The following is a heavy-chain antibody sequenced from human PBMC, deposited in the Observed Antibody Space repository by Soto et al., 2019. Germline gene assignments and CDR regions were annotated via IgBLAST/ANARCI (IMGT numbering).Heavy chain of an antibody. V-gene: IGHV4-59*01. Sequence: SETLSLTCTVSGGSITSYYWSWIRQPPGKGLEWIGYIYYRGSTNYNPSLKSRVTISVDTSKNKFSLKLNSVTAADTAVYYCARFDQLAYYFDYWGQGTLVTVSS. D-gene: IGHD1-1*01. J-gene: IGHJ4*02. CDR3: ARFDQLAYYFDY. CDR1: GGSITSYY. CDR2: IYYRGST.